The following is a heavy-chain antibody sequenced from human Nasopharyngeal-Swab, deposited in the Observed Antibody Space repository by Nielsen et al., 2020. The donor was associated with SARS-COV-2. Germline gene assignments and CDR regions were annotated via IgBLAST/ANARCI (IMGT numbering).Heavy chain of an antibody. V-gene: IGHV4-34*01. J-gene: IGHJ5*02. D-gene: IGHD4-11*01. CDR3: ASQSNYRYGNNWFDP. CDR1: GGSFSGHY. CDR2: INHSGST. Sequence: SETLSLTCAVYGGSFSGHYWNWIRQPPGKGLEWIGEINHSGSTNYNPSLKSRLTISVDTSKSQFSLKLSSVTAADTAVYYCASQSNYRYGNNWFDPWGQGTLVTVSS.